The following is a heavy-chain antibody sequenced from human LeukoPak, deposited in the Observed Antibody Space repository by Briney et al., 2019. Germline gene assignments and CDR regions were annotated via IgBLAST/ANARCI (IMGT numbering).Heavy chain of an antibody. CDR2: MNPNSGNT. CDR1: GYTFTSYD. D-gene: IGHD4-23*01. CDR3: ATELRWKEY. Sequence: ASVKVSCKASGYTFTSYDINWVRQATGQGLEWLRWMNPNSGNTGYAQKFQGRVTMTSDTSIDTAYMELSSLRSEDTAVYYCATELRWKEYWGQGTLVTVSS. V-gene: IGHV1-8*01. J-gene: IGHJ4*02.